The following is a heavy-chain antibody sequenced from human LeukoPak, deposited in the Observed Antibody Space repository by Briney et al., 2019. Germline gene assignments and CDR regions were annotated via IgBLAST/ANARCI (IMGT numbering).Heavy chain of an antibody. V-gene: IGHV3-48*02. CDR1: GFTFSRYS. D-gene: IGHD2-21*02. Sequence: PGGSLRLSCVASGFTFSRYSMNWVRQAPGKGLKWVSYISSTSSIIYYSDSVKGRFTMSRDNAKNSLYLQMNSLRDEDTAVYYCARDSAYCGGDCYHWYFDLWGRGTLVTVSS. J-gene: IGHJ2*01. CDR3: ARDSAYCGGDCYHWYFDL. CDR2: ISSTSSII.